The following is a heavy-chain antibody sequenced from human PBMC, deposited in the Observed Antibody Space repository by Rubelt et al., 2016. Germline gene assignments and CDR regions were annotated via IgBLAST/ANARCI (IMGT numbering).Heavy chain of an antibody. D-gene: IGHD2-8*01. CDR2: IYSGGIT. CDR3: ATSDCTNGVCLGKLHYYYGMDV. Sequence: GFSVSSYYINWVRQAPGKGLEWVSGIYSGGITYYADSVKGRFTISRDNSKSTLYLQMTSLRAEDTAVYYCATSDCTNGVCLGKLHYYYGMDVWGQGTTVTVSS. CDR1: GFSVSSYY. V-gene: IGHV3-53*01. J-gene: IGHJ6*02.